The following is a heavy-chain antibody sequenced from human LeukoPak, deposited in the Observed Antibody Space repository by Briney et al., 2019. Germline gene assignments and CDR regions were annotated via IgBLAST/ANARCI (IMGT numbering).Heavy chain of an antibody. J-gene: IGHJ3*02. Sequence: GASVKASCKASGGTFSSYAISWVRQAPGQGLEWMGGIIPIFGTANYAQKFQGRVTITTDESTSTAYMELSSLGSEDTAVYYCAIQLPDNGAFGVVIMSAFDIWGQGTMVTVSS. CDR3: AIQLPDNGAFGVVIMSAFDI. CDR1: GGTFSSYA. V-gene: IGHV1-69*05. D-gene: IGHD3-3*01. CDR2: IIPIFGTA.